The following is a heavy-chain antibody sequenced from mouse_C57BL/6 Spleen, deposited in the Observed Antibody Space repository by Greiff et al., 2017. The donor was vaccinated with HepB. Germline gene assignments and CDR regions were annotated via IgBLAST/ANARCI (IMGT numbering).Heavy chain of an antibody. V-gene: IGHV1-4*01. CDR2: INPSSGYT. J-gene: IGHJ1*03. Sequence: VQLQQSGAELARPGASVKMSCKASGYTFTSYTMHWVKQRPGQGLEWIGYINPSSGYTKYNQKFKDKATLTADKSSSTAYMQLSSLTSEDSAVYYCARFTTVVDWYFDVWGTGTTVTVSS. CDR1: GYTFTSYT. CDR3: ARFTTVVDWYFDV. D-gene: IGHD1-1*01.